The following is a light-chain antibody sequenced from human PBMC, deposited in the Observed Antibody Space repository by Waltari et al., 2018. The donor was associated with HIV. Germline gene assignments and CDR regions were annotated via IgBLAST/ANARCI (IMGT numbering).Light chain of an antibody. V-gene: IGLV1-47*01. CDR1: SSNIGRNY. J-gene: IGLJ3*02. CDR2: RHN. Sequence: QSVLTQPPSASGTPGQRVTISCSGSSSNIGRNYVYWYQQFPGTAPKLLIYRHNQRPSGVPDRFSGSKPCTSASLAISGLRSEDEADYYCAAWDDSLSAWVFGGGTKLTVL. CDR3: AAWDDSLSAWV.